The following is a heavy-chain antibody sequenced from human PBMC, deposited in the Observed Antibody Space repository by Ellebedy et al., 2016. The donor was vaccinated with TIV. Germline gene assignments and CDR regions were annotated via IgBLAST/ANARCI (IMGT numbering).Heavy chain of an antibody. CDR1: GFPFRGSS. D-gene: IGHD2-2*01. V-gene: IGHV3-48*02. Sequence: GESLKIPCAASGFPFRGSSMNWVRQAPGKGLEWVSYIISHGGTKYYADSGKGRFTISRNNAKNTLFLQMSSLREEDTAVYYCVRDNQHAFDTWGQGTMVTVSS. CDR3: VRDNQHAFDT. J-gene: IGHJ3*02. CDR2: IISHGGTK.